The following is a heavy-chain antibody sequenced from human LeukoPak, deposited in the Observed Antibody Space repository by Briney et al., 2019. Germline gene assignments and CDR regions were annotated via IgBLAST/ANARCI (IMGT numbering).Heavy chain of an antibody. CDR1: GFTFSSYG. CDR3: AKDRGYFGSGSPFDY. CDR2: IQFDGSTK. Sequence: GGSLRLSCGASGFTFSSYGIHWVRQAPGKGLEWVAFIQFDGSTKYNTDSVKGRFAISRDNSKNTVSLQMSNLRAEDTAIYYCAKDRGYFGSGSPFDYWGQGTLVTVSS. J-gene: IGHJ4*02. V-gene: IGHV3-30*02. D-gene: IGHD3-10*01.